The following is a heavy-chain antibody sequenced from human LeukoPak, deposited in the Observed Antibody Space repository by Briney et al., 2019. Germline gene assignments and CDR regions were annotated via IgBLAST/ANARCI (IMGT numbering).Heavy chain of an antibody. V-gene: IGHV1-24*01. D-gene: IGHD6-19*01. CDR2: FDPEDGET. CDR1: GYTLAELS. J-gene: IGHJ4*02. CDR3: ATADVAVAGTPDY. Sequence: ASVKVSCKVSGYTLAELSMHWVRQAPGKGLEWMGRFDPEDGETIYAQKFQGRVTMTEDTSTNTAYMELSSLRSEDTAVYYCATADVAVAGTPDYWGQGTLVTVSS.